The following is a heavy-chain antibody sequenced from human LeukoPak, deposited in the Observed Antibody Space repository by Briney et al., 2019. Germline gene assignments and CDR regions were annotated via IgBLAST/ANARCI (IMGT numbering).Heavy chain of an antibody. J-gene: IGHJ4*02. Sequence: GGSLRLSCAASGFTVSSNYMSWVRQAPGKGLEWVSVIYSGGSTYYADSVKGRFTISRDNSKNTLYLQMNSLRAEDTAVYYCARLAVLRYFDWLPFSYWGQGTLVTVSS. CDR1: GFTVSSNY. CDR2: IYSGGST. V-gene: IGHV3-66*04. CDR3: ARLAVLRYFDWLPFSY. D-gene: IGHD3-9*01.